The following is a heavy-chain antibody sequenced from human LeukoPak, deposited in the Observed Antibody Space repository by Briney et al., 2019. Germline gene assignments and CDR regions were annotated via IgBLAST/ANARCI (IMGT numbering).Heavy chain of an antibody. Sequence: SVKVSCKASGGTFSSHAISWVRQAPGQGLEWMGRIIPILGIANYAQKFQGRVTITADKSTSTAYMELSSPRSEDTAVYYCATPGTATIRDAFDIWGQGTMVTVSS. D-gene: IGHD5-24*01. J-gene: IGHJ3*02. CDR3: ATPGTATIRDAFDI. V-gene: IGHV1-69*04. CDR1: GGTFSSHA. CDR2: IIPILGIA.